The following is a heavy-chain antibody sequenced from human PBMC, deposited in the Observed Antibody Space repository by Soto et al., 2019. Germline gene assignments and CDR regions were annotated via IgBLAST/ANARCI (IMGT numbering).Heavy chain of an antibody. CDR3: ARRALWFGELDYNWFAP. Sequence: QLQLQESGPGLVKPSETLSLTCTVSGGSISSSSYYWGWIRQPPGKGLEWIGSIYYSGSTYYNPSLKSRVTIAGDTTKNQFSLKPSSVTAADTAVYYCARRALWFGELDYNWFAPWGQGTLVTVSS. CDR1: GGSISSSSYY. V-gene: IGHV4-39*01. J-gene: IGHJ5*02. D-gene: IGHD3-10*01. CDR2: IYYSGST.